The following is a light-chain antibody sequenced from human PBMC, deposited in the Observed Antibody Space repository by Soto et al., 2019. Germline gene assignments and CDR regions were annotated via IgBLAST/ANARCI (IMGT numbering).Light chain of an antibody. CDR1: SSNIGSNY. Sequence: QSVLTQPPSASWTPGQRVTISCSGSSSNIGSNYVYWYQQFPGSAPKLLIYRNDQRPSGVPDRFSGSKSGNSASLAISGPRSEDEDDYYCAAWDDSLSAVVFGGGTKLTVL. V-gene: IGLV1-47*01. CDR2: RND. CDR3: AAWDDSLSAVV. J-gene: IGLJ2*01.